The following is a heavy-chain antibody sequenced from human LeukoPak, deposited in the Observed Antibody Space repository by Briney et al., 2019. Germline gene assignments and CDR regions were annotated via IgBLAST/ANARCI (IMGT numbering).Heavy chain of an antibody. V-gene: IGHV3-11*01. CDR1: GFTFSDYY. CDR3: ARAKVYYDSSGP. J-gene: IGHJ5*02. CDR2: ISSSGSTI. Sequence: GGSLRLSCAASGFTFSDYYMSWIRQAPGKGLEWVSYISSSGSTIYYADSVKGRFTISRANAKNSLYLQMTRLRAEDTAVYYCARAKVYYDSSGPWGQGTLVTVSS. D-gene: IGHD3-22*01.